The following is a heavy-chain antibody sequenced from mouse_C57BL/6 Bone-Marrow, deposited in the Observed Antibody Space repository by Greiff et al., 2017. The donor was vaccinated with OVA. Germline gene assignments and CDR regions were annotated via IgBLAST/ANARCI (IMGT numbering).Heavy chain of an antibody. CDR3: ARGGDGYYWYFDV. CDR2: IYPRSGNT. Sequence: LQESGAELARPGASVKLSCKASGYTFTSYGISWVKQRTGQGLEWIGEIYPRSGNTYYNEKFKGKATLTADKSSSTAYMELRSLTSEDSAVYFCARGGDGYYWYFDVWGTGTTVTVSS. J-gene: IGHJ1*03. CDR1: GYTFTSYG. D-gene: IGHD2-3*01. V-gene: IGHV1-81*01.